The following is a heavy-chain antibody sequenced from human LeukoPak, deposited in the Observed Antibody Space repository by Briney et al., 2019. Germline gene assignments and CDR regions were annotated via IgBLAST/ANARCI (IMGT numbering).Heavy chain of an antibody. J-gene: IGHJ4*02. D-gene: IGHD6-13*01. Sequence: PSETLSLTCTVSGYSISSGYSWGWIRQPPGKGLEWIGNIYHSGSTYYNPSLKSRVTISVDTSKNQFSLKLSSVTAADTAVYYCARAQYSSSCFGYWGQGTLVTVSS. CDR1: GYSISSGYS. CDR2: IYHSGST. CDR3: ARAQYSSSCFGY. V-gene: IGHV4-38-2*02.